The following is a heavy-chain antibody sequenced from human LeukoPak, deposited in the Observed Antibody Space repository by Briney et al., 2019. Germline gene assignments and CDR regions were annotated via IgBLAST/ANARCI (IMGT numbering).Heavy chain of an antibody. CDR2: ISWNSGSI. V-gene: IGHV3-9*01. Sequence: PGGSLRLSCEASGFTFSSYAMHWVRRAPGKGLEWVSGISWNSGSIGYADSVKGRFTISRDNAKNSLYLQMNSLRAEDTALYYCAKDAGWFGELVSYCFDYWGQGTLVTVSS. D-gene: IGHD3-10*01. J-gene: IGHJ4*02. CDR1: GFTFSSYA. CDR3: AKDAGWFGELVSYCFDY.